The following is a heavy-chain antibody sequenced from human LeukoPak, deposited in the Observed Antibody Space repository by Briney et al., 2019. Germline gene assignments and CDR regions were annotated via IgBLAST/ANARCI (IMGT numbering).Heavy chain of an antibody. CDR2: ARNKANSYKT. CDR3: ARGGTSFGYNYGMDV. D-gene: IGHD2-2*01. V-gene: IGHV3-72*01. J-gene: IGHJ6*02. Sequence: GGSLRLSCAASGFTFSDHYMDWVRQAPGKGLAWVGRARNKANSYKTEYAASVKGRFSISRDDSKTSMYLQMDSLKTEDTAVYYCARGGTSFGYNYGMDVWGQGTTVTVSS. CDR1: GFTFSDHY.